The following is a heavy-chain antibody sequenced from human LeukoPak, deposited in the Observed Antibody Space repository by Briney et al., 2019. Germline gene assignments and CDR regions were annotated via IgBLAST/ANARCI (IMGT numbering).Heavy chain of an antibody. V-gene: IGHV4-59*01. CDR1: GGSISSYY. CDR2: IHNSGST. CDR3: ASVAELEIDY. J-gene: IGHJ4*02. Sequence: SETLSLTCTVSGGSISSYYWSWIRQPPGKGLEWIGYIHNSGSTSYNPSLKSRVTISVHTSRNQFSLKLSSVTAADTAVYYCASVAELEIDYWGQGTLVTVSS. D-gene: IGHD1-1*01.